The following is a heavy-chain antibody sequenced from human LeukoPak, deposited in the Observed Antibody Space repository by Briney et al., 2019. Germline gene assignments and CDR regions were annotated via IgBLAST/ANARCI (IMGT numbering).Heavy chain of an antibody. Sequence: GGSLRLSCAGSGFSFSRYAMNWVRQAPGKGLEWVSSISDSGGNTYYADSVKGRFTISRDNSKNTLYMQMNSLRAEDTAVYYCAKVRITMVRAPMDVWGQGPRSPSP. D-gene: IGHD3-10*01. CDR3: AKVRITMVRAPMDV. J-gene: IGHJ6*02. CDR2: ISDSGGNT. V-gene: IGHV3-23*01. CDR1: GFSFSRYA.